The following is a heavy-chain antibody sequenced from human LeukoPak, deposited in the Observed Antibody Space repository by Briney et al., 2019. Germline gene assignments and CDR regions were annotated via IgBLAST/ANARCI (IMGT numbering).Heavy chain of an antibody. CDR1: GYTFTSYG. Sequence: ASVKVSCKASGYTFTSYGISWVRQAPGQGLEGMGWISAFNGNTNYAQKLQGRVTMTTDTSTSTVYMELRSLRSDDTAVYYCAREGPTVFSGNWFDPWGQGTLVTVSP. J-gene: IGHJ5*02. CDR2: ISAFNGNT. V-gene: IGHV1-18*01. D-gene: IGHD4-17*01. CDR3: AREGPTVFSGNWFDP.